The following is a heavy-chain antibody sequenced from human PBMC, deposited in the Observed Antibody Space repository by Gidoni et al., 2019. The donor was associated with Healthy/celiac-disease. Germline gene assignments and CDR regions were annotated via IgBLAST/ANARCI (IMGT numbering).Heavy chain of an antibody. CDR2: SSGSGGST. J-gene: IGHJ3*02. CDR3: AKDLRSGWYGDAFDI. V-gene: IGHV3-23*01. D-gene: IGHD6-19*01. Sequence: EVQLLESGGGLVQPGGSLRPSCAASGFTFSSYAMSWVRQAPGKGLEWVSASSGSGGSTYYADSVKGRFTISRDNSKNTLYLQMNSLRAEDTAVYYCAKDLRSGWYGDAFDIWGQGTMVTVSS. CDR1: GFTFSSYA.